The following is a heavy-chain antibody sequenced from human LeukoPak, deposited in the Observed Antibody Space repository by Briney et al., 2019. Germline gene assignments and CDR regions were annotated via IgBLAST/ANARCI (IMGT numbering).Heavy chain of an antibody. J-gene: IGHJ4*02. D-gene: IGHD2-2*01. CDR3: ARVKCSSTSCHIDY. V-gene: IGHV7-4-1*02. Sequence: ASVKVSCKASGYTFTSYAMNWVRQAPGQGLEWMGWINTNTGNPTYAQGFTGRFVFSLDTSVSTAYLQISSLKAEDTAVYYCARVKCSSTSCHIDYWGQGTLVTVSS. CDR1: GYTFTSYA. CDR2: INTNTGNP.